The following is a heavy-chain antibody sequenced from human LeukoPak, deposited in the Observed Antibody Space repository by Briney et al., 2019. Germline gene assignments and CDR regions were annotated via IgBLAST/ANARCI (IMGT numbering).Heavy chain of an antibody. CDR2: MNPNSGNT. CDR3: ARRGYCSSTSCHAYYMDV. CDR1: GYTFTSYD. D-gene: IGHD2-2*01. Sequence: ASVKVSCKASGYTFTSYDINWVRQATGQGLEWMGWMNPNSGNTGYAQKFQGRVTMTRNTSISTAYMELSSLRSEDTAVYYCARRGYCSSTSCHAYYMDVWGNGTTVTVSS. J-gene: IGHJ6*03. V-gene: IGHV1-8*01.